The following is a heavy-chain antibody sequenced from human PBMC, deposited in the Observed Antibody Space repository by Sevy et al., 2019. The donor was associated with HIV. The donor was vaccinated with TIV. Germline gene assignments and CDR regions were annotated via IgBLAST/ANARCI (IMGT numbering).Heavy chain of an antibody. CDR3: ARYAGTTSSWFDP. CDR1: GYTFTGYY. Sequence: APVKVSCKASGYTFTGYYMHWVRQAPGQGLEWMGWINPNSGGTNYAQKFQDRVTMTRDTSISTAYMELSRLRSDDTAVYYCARYAGTTSSWFDPWGQEPWSPSPQ. CDR2: INPNSGGT. V-gene: IGHV1-2*02. D-gene: IGHD1-7*01. J-gene: IGHJ5*02.